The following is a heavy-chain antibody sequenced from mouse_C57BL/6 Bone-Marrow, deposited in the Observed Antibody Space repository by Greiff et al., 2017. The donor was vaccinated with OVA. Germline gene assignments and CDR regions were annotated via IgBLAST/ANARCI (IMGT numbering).Heavy chain of an antibody. CDR1: GYTFTSYW. J-gene: IGHJ3*01. CDR3: ARQLRLPAWFAD. Sequence: QVQLQQPGAELVKPGASVKMSCKASGYTFTSYWITWVKQRPGQGLEWIGDIYPGSGSTNYNEKFKSKATLTVDTSSSTAYMQLSSLTSEDSAVYYCARQLRLPAWFADWGKGTLVTVSA. CDR2: IYPGSGST. D-gene: IGHD3-2*02. V-gene: IGHV1-55*01.